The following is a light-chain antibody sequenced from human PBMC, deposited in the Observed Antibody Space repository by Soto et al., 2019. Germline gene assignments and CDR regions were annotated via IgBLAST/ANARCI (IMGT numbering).Light chain of an antibody. Sequence: EIVLTQSPATLSLSPGESATLSCGVSQSVSSSYLAWYQQKPGLAPRLLIYDASSRATGIPDRFSGSGSGTDFTLTISRLEPEDFAVYYCQQYGSSPYTFGQGTKLEIK. J-gene: IGKJ2*01. CDR2: DAS. CDR1: QSVSSSY. CDR3: QQYGSSPYT. V-gene: IGKV3D-20*01.